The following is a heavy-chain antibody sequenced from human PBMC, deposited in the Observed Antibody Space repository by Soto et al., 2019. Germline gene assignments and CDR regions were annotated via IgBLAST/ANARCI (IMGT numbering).Heavy chain of an antibody. CDR2: INHSGST. V-gene: IGHV4-34*01. J-gene: IGHJ4*02. CDR1: GGSFSGYY. CDR3: ASEGIQLWEGNFDY. D-gene: IGHD5-18*01. Sequence: QVQLQQWGAGLLKPSETLSLTCAVYGGSFSGYYWSWIRQPPGKGLEWIGEINHSGSTNYNPSLKSRVTITVDTSKNQFSLQLSSVTAADTAVYYCASEGIQLWEGNFDYWGQGTLVTVSS.